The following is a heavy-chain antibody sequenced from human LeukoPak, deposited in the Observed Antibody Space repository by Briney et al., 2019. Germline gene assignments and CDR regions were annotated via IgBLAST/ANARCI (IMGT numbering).Heavy chain of an antibody. D-gene: IGHD2-15*01. V-gene: IGHV3-21*01. CDR1: GFTFSSYN. CDR3: ARGADGVSSNSRGWFDP. Sequence: GGSLRLSCTASGFTFSSYNMNWVRQAPGKGLEWVSSISTSSSYIYYADSVKGRFTISRDNARNSLYLQMNTLRAEDTAVYSCARGADGVSSNSRGWFDPWGQGTLVTVSS. CDR2: ISTSSSYI. J-gene: IGHJ5*02.